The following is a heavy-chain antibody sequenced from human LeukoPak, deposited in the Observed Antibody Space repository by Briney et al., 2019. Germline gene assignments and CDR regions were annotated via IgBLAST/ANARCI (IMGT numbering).Heavy chain of an antibody. Sequence: ASGKVSCKASGYTFTSNYIHWVRQASGQGLEWMGMIYPRDGSTSYAQKFQGRVTVTRDTSTSTVHMELSGLRSEDTAVYYCARDQEGFDYWGQGTLVTVSS. V-gene: IGHV1-46*01. CDR1: GYTFTSNY. CDR2: IYPRDGST. CDR3: ARDQEGFDY. J-gene: IGHJ4*02.